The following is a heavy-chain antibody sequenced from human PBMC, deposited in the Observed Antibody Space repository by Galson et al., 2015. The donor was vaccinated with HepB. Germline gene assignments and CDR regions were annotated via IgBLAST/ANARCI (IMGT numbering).Heavy chain of an antibody. CDR2: ISYDGSNK. CDR3: ARDKSGLVTTPRYFDY. Sequence: SLRLSCAASGFTFSSYAMHWVRQAPGKGLEWVAVISYDGSNKYYADSVKGRFTISRDNSKNTLYLQMNSLRAEDTAVYYCARDKSGLVTTPRYFDYWGQGTLVTVSS. CDR1: GFTFSSYA. D-gene: IGHD4-17*01. J-gene: IGHJ4*02. V-gene: IGHV3-30-3*01.